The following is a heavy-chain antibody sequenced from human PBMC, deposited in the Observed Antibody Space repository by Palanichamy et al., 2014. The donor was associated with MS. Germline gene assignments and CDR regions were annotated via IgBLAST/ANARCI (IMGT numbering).Heavy chain of an antibody. Sequence: QVQLVQSGAEVKKPGASVKVSCKASGYTLPATVSAGCDRPLDKGLSGWDGSALTMVTQTNAQKLQGRVTMTTDTSTSTAYMELRSLRSDDTAVYYCARWDGVAYYYYYGMDVWGQGTTVTVSS. V-gene: IGHV1-18*04. CDR1: GYTLPATV. CDR2: SALTMVT. J-gene: IGHJ6*02. CDR3: ARWDGVAYYYYYGMDV. D-gene: IGHD4-17*01.